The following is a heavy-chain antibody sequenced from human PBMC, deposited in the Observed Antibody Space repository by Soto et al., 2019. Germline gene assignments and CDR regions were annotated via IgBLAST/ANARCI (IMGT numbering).Heavy chain of an antibody. CDR2: ISGSGGST. CDR1: GFTFSSYA. CDR3: AKLVRWIKIWYLVDGMDV. J-gene: IGHJ6*02. D-gene: IGHD5-18*01. Sequence: GGSLRLSCAASGFTFSSYAMSWVRQAPGKGLEWFSAISGSGGSTYYADSVKGRFTISRDNSKNTLYLQMNSLRAEDTAVYYCAKLVRWIKIWYLVDGMDVWGQGTTVTVSS. V-gene: IGHV3-23*01.